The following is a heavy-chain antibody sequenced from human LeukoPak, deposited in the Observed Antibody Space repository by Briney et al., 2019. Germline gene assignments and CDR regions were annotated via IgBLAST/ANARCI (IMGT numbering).Heavy chain of an antibody. Sequence: PSETLSLTCTVSGGSISSYFWSWIRQPAGEGLEWTARIYSSGNTNYNPSLKSRVTMSVDTSKNQFSLKLSSVTAADTAVYYCARGSASPAAIPFDFWGQGTMVTVSS. CDR2: IYSSGNT. J-gene: IGHJ3*01. CDR1: GGSISSYF. CDR3: ARGSASPAAIPFDF. D-gene: IGHD2-2*02. V-gene: IGHV4-4*07.